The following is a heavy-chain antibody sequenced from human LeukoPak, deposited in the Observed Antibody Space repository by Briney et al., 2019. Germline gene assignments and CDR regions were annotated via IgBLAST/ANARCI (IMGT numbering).Heavy chain of an antibody. CDR1: GFTFSSYG. CDR3: AKKDSSGYYYYYYYMDV. V-gene: IGHV3-23*01. Sequence: GSLRLSCAASGFTFSSYGMSWVRQAPGKGLEWVSAISGSGGSTYYADSVKGRFTISRDNSKNTLYLQMNSLRAEDTAVYYCAKKDSSGYYYYYYYMDVWGKGTTVTISS. D-gene: IGHD3-22*01. J-gene: IGHJ6*03. CDR2: ISGSGGST.